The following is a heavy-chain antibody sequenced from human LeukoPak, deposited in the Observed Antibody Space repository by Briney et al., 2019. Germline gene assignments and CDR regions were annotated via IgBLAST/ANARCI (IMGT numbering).Heavy chain of an antibody. V-gene: IGHV4-59*08. CDR1: GDSISTNY. CDR2: IYYSGRT. D-gene: IGHD1-14*01. CDR3: ARPNPSYYYGMDV. J-gene: IGHJ6*02. Sequence: SETLSLTCIVSGDSISTNYWSWIRQPPGKGLEWTGYIYYSGRTNYNPSLKSRVTISVDMSKNQFSLKLSSVTAADTAVYYCARPNPSYYYGMDVWGQGTTVTVSS.